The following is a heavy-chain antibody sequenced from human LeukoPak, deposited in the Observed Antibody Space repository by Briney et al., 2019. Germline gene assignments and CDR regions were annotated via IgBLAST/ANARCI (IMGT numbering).Heavy chain of an antibody. J-gene: IGHJ4*02. V-gene: IGHV3-23*01. CDR2: ISGSGGST. CDR1: GFTFSSYA. CDR3: AKEGKYYYDSSGHIPDVDY. D-gene: IGHD3-22*01. Sequence: GGSLRLSCAASGFTFSSYAMSWVREAPGKGREWVSAISGSGGSTYYEDSVKGRFTISRDNSKNTLYLQMNSLRAEDTAVYYCAKEGKYYYDSSGHIPDVDYWGQGALVTVSS.